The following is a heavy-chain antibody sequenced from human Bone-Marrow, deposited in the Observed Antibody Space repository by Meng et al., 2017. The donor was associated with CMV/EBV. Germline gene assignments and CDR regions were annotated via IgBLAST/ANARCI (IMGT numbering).Heavy chain of an antibody. D-gene: IGHD2-15*01. CDR2: ISHSGST. Sequence: LTSAVFGDSISTNYWWSWVRQPPGKGLEWIGEISHSGSTKYTPSLNSRVTISVDKTKNHFSLKVTSVTAADTGAYFCARSPGWWSLDYWGQGSLVTVSS. CDR3: ARSPGWWSLDY. V-gene: IGHV4-4*01. CDR1: GDSISTNYW. J-gene: IGHJ4*02.